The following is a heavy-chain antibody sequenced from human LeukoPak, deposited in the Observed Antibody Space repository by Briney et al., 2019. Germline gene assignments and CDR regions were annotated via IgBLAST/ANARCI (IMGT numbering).Heavy chain of an antibody. V-gene: IGHV3-23*01. D-gene: IGHD2-21*01. CDR2: ICVTGDVT. CDR1: GFTFSSYA. J-gene: IGHJ4*02. CDR3: AKSHITRYPLQYYFDL. Sequence: PGGFLRLSCAASGFTFSSYAMSWLRQTPQKGLEWVSGICVTGDVTYYTDSVKGRFTIARDNSRTTLYLQLSSLRADDTAVYYCAKSHITRYPLQYYFDLWGQGAQVIVSS.